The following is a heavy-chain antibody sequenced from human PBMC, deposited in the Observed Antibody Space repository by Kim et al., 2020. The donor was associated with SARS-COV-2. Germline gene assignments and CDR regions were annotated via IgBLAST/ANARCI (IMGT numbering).Heavy chain of an antibody. CDR2: ISYDGSNK. V-gene: IGHV3-30*18. CDR3: AKSSELTMVRGVSILSGAFDI. Sequence: GGSLRLSCAASGFTFSSYGMHWVRQAPGKGLEWVAVISYDGSNKYYADSVKGRFTISRDNSKNTLYLQMNSLRAEDTAVYYCAKSSELTMVRGVSILSGAFDIWGQGTMVTVSS. J-gene: IGHJ3*02. CDR1: GFTFSSYG. D-gene: IGHD3-10*01.